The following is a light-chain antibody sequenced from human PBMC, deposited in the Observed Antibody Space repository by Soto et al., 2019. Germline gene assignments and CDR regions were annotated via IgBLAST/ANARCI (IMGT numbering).Light chain of an antibody. V-gene: IGKV3-20*01. CDR2: GAS. CDR1: QSVSNNY. CDR3: QQYGNSPPWT. Sequence: IALTQSPGTLSLSPGERATLSCTASQSVSNNYLAWYQEKPGQAPRLLIYGASSRATGIPDRFSGSGSGTDFTLTISRLEPEDFTVYYCQQYGNSPPWTFGQGTKVDI. J-gene: IGKJ1*01.